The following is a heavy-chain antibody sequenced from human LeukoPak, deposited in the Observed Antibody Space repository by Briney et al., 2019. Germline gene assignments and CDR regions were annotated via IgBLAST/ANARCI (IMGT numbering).Heavy chain of an antibody. D-gene: IGHD3-10*01. J-gene: IGHJ3*01. CDR3: ARDLYYYGSGSYYDVFDV. V-gene: IGHV1-18*01. CDR2: ISAYKGNT. CDR1: GYTVSTYG. Sequence: ASVKVSCKASGYTVSTYGISWVRQAPGQGLEWMGWISAYKGNTYYAQNLQGRVTMTTDTSTSTAYMELRSLRSDDTAIYYCARDLYYYGSGSYYDVFDVWGQGTMVTVSS.